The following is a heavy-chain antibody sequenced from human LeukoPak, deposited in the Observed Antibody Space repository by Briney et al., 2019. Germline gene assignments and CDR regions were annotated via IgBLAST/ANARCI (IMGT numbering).Heavy chain of an antibody. J-gene: IGHJ5*02. CDR3: ARLIRPYYDFWSGLFDP. V-gene: IGHV4-39*01. D-gene: IGHD3-3*01. CDR2: IYYSGST. Sequence: PSETLSLTCTVSGGSISSSSYYWGWIRQPPGKGLEWIGSIYYSGSTYYNPSLKSRVTISVDTSKNQFSLKLSSVTAADTAVYYCARLIRPYYDFWSGLFDPWGQGTLVTASS. CDR1: GGSISSSSYY.